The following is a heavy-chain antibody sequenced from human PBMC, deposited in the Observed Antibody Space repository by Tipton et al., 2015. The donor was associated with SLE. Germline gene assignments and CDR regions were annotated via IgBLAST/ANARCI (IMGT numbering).Heavy chain of an antibody. CDR1: GASISSYY. Sequence: TLSLTCTVSGASISSYYWNWIRQPPGKGLEWIGYIYYSGSTNYNPSLKSRVTISIDTSKNQFSLKLTSVTAADTAVYYCARGYWNYVNYWGQGTLVTVSS. CDR3: ARGYWNYVNY. V-gene: IGHV4-59*01. D-gene: IGHD1-7*01. CDR2: IYYSGST. J-gene: IGHJ4*02.